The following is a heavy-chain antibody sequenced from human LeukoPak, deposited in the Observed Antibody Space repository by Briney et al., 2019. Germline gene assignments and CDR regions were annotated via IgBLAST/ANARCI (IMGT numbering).Heavy chain of an antibody. V-gene: IGHV3-13*04. CDR2: IGTAGDA. CDR1: GFTFSSYD. CDR3: ARGVITMIPYYYYYGMDV. Sequence: GGSLRLSCAASGFTFSSYDMHWVRQTTGKGLEWVSAIGTAGDAYYPGSVKGRFTISRENGRNSLYLQMHSLRAGDTAVYYCARGVITMIPYYYYYGMDVWGQGTTVTVSS. J-gene: IGHJ6*02. D-gene: IGHD3-22*01.